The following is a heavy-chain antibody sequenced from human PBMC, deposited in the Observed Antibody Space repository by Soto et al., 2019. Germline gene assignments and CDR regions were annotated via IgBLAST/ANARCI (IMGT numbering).Heavy chain of an antibody. V-gene: IGHV3-33*01. Sequence: GVSMRLSCAASGLNFSSYVMHWVRQAPGKGLEWVAVIWYDGSNKYYADSVKGRFTISRDNSKNTLYLQMDSLRAEDTAVYYCARDLYGMDVWGQGTTVTVSS. CDR3: ARDLYGMDV. CDR1: GLNFSSYV. CDR2: IWYDGSNK. J-gene: IGHJ6*02.